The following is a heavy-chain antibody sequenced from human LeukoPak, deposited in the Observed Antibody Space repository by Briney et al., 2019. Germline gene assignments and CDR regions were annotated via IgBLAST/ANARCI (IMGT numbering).Heavy chain of an antibody. CDR1: GGSISSYY. D-gene: IGHD3-22*01. Sequence: SETLSLTCTVSGGSISSYYWSWIRQPPGKGLEWIGYIYYSGSTNYNPSLKSRVTISVDTSKNQFSLKLSSVTAADTAVYYCARVPLTSSGYYERNYAFDIRGQGTMVTVSS. CDR2: IYYSGST. CDR3: ARVPLTSSGYYERNYAFDI. V-gene: IGHV4-59*01. J-gene: IGHJ3*02.